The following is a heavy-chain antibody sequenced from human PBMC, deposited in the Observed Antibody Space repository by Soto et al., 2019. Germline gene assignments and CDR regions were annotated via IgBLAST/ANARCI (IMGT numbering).Heavy chain of an antibody. J-gene: IGHJ4*02. CDR2: ISYDGSNK. Sequence: QVQLVESGGGVVQPGRSLRLSCAASGFTFSSYAMHWVRQAPGKGLEWVAVISYDGSNKYYADSVKGRFTLSRDNSKNTLYLQMNSLRAEDTAVYYCAREGRIVVVVAYDFGCWGQGTLVTVSS. V-gene: IGHV3-30-3*01. CDR1: GFTFSSYA. CDR3: AREGRIVVVVAYDFGC. D-gene: IGHD2-15*01.